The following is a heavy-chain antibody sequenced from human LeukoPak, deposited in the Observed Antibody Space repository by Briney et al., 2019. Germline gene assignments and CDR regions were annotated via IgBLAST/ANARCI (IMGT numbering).Heavy chain of an antibody. CDR1: GGSISSSSYY. CDR2: IYYSGST. V-gene: IGHV4-39*07. D-gene: IGHD3-22*01. CDR3: ARGDYYDSSPAN. Sequence: PSETLSLTCTVSGGSISSSSYYWGWIRQPPGKGLEWIGSIYYSGSTNYNPSLKSRVTISVDTSKNQFSLKLSSVTAADTAVYYCARGDYYDSSPANWGQGTLVTVSS. J-gene: IGHJ4*02.